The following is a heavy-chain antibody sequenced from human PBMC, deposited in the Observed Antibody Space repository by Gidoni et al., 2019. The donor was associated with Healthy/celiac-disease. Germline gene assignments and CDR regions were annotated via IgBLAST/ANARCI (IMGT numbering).Heavy chain of an antibody. CDR3: ARGGLRYFDWLVPRRNPLLYFDY. V-gene: IGHV4-34*01. D-gene: IGHD3-9*01. CDR1: GGSFSGYY. CDR2: INHSGST. J-gene: IGHJ4*02. Sequence: QVQLQQWGAGLLKPSETLSLTCAVYGGSFSGYYWSWIRQPPGKGLEWIEEINHSGSTNYNPSLKSRVTISVDTSKNQFSLKLSSVTAADTAVYYCARGGLRYFDWLVPRRNPLLYFDYWGQGTLVTVSS.